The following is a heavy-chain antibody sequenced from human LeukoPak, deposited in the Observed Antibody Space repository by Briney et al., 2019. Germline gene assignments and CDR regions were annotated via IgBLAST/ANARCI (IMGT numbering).Heavy chain of an antibody. V-gene: IGHV1-69*05. J-gene: IGHJ4*02. Sequence: SVKVSCKASGGTFSSYAISWVRQAPGQGLEWMGGIIPIFGTANYAQKFQGRVTITTDESTSTAYMELSSLRSEDTAVYYCAVGKTYDFWSSYIGYWGQGTLVTVSS. CDR2: IIPIFGTA. CDR3: AVGKTYDFWSSYIGY. D-gene: IGHD3-3*01. CDR1: GGTFSSYA.